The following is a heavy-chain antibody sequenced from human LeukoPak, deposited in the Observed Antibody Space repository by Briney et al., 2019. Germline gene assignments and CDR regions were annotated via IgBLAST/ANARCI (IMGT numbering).Heavy chain of an antibody. CDR3: AREWDSGSYYLGYFDY. D-gene: IGHD1-26*01. CDR1: GFTLSDHY. V-gene: IGHV3-72*01. CDR2: TRNKANSYST. J-gene: IGHJ4*02. Sequence: PGGSPRLSCAASGFTLSDHYMDWVRQAPGKGLEWVGRTRNKANSYSTEYAASVKGRFTISRDDSKNSLYLQMNSLKCEDTAVYYCAREWDSGSYYLGYFDYWGQGTLVTVSS.